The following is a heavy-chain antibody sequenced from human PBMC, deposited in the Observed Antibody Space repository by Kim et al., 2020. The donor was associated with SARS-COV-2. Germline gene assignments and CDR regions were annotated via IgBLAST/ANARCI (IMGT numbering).Heavy chain of an antibody. CDR3: AKLGFWSGYYSDY. J-gene: IGHJ4*02. V-gene: IGHV5-10-1*01. Sequence: YSPSFHGHVTISADKSISTAYLQWSSLKASDTAMYYCAKLGFWSGYYSDYWGQGTLVTVSS. D-gene: IGHD3-3*01.